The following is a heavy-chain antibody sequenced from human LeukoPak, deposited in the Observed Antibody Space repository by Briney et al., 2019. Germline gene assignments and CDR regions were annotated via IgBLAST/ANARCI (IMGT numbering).Heavy chain of an antibody. J-gene: IGHJ4*02. Sequence: PSETLSLTCTVSGGSISSYYWSWIPQPPGKGLEWIGYIYYSGSTNYNPSLKSRVTISVDTSKHQFSLKLSSVTAADTAVYYCARDLGYSSGRGFDYWGQGTLVTVSS. D-gene: IGHD6-19*01. CDR2: IYYSGST. CDR1: GGSISSYY. V-gene: IGHV4-59*01. CDR3: ARDLGYSSGRGFDY.